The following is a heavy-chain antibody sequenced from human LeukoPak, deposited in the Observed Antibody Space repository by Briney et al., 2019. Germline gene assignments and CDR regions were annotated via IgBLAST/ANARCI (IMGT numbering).Heavy chain of an antibody. CDR2: IYPGDSNT. CDR1: GYSSTNYW. D-gene: IGHD5-18*01. Sequence: GESLKISCKGSGYSSTNYWIGWVRQIPGKGLEWMGFIYPGDSNTIYSPSFQGQVTISADKSINTAYLQWSSLKASDTAMYYCARTRGYSYGPPFDFWGQGTLVTVSS. V-gene: IGHV5-51*01. J-gene: IGHJ4*02. CDR3: ARTRGYSYGPPFDF.